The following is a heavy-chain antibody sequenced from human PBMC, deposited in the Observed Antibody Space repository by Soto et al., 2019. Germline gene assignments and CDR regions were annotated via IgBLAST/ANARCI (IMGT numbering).Heavy chain of an antibody. Sequence: EVQLVESGGGLVKPGGSLRLSCAASGFTFSNAWMNWVRQAPGKGLEWVGRIKSKTDGGTTDYAAPVKGRFTISRDDSKNTLYLQMNSLKTEDTAVYYCTTDRGDYEVYYYYYGMDVWGQGTTVTVSS. CDR3: TTDRGDYEVYYYYYGMDV. D-gene: IGHD4-17*01. CDR2: IKSKTDGGTT. J-gene: IGHJ6*02. V-gene: IGHV3-15*07. CDR1: GFTFSNAW.